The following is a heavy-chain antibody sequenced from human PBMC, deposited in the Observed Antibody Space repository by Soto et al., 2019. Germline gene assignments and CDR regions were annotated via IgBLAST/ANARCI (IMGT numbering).Heavy chain of an antibody. CDR2: IIPIFGTA. D-gene: IGHD5-12*01. J-gene: IGHJ5*02. CDR3: ARDSSEMATIPVNPHNWFDP. Sequence: SVKVSCKASGGTFSSYAISWVRQAPGQGLEWMGGIIPIFGTANYAQKSQGRVTITADESTGTAYMELSSLRSEDTAVYYCARDSSEMATIPVNPHNWFDPWGQGTLVTVSS. V-gene: IGHV1-69*13. CDR1: GGTFSSYA.